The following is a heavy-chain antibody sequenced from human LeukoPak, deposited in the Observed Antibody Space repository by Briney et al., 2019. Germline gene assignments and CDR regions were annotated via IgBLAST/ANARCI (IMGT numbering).Heavy chain of an antibody. J-gene: IGHJ4*02. D-gene: IGHD2-15*01. CDR1: GFTFSTYS. V-gene: IGHV3-23*01. Sequence: GGSLRLSCAASGFTFSTYSMNWVRQAPGKGLEWVSTINHNGGRTYYADSLEGRFAISRDNSKNTLFLQMHSLRAEDTAVYYCAKADRVASAATLDYWGQGTLVTVSS. CDR2: INHNGGRT. CDR3: AKADRVASAATLDY.